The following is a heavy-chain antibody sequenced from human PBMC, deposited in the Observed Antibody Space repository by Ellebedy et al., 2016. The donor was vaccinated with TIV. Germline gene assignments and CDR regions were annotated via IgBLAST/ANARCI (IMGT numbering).Heavy chain of an antibody. D-gene: IGHD6-13*01. Sequence: SGPTLVKPRQTLTLTCTFSGFSLSTSGVGVGWIRQPPGKALEWLALIYWDDDKRYSPSLKSRLTITKDTYKNQVVLTMTNMDPVDTATYYCAHRLGAAAGTFVFDYWGQGTLVTVSS. CDR3: AHRLGAAAGTFVFDY. V-gene: IGHV2-5*02. J-gene: IGHJ4*02. CDR1: GFSLSTSGVG. CDR2: IYWDDDK.